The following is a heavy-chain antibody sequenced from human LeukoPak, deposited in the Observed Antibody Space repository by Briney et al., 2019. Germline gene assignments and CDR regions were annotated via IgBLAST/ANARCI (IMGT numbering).Heavy chain of an antibody. CDR2: ISWNSGSI. CDR1: GFTFDDYA. V-gene: IGHV3-9*03. CDR3: AKGDDYDSSGPVVY. J-gene: IGHJ4*02. Sequence: GRSLRLSCAASGFTFDDYAMHWVRQAPGKGLEWVSGISWNSGSIGYADSVKGRFTISRDNAKNSLYLQMNSLRAEDMALYYCAKGDDYDSSGPVVYWGQGTLVTVSS. D-gene: IGHD3-22*01.